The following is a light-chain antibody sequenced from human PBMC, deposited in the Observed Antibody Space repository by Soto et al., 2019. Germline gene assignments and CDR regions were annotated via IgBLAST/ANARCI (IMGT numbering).Light chain of an antibody. CDR1: QSVNSNY. J-gene: IGKJ5*01. Sequence: EIVMTQSPATLSVSPGERATLSCRASQSVNSNYLAWYQQKPGQAPRLLMFRASIRATGFPARFSGSGSGTDFTLTISSLEPEDFAIYYCQQRSNWPITFGQGTRLEIK. CDR3: QQRSNWPIT. CDR2: RAS. V-gene: IGKV3-11*01.